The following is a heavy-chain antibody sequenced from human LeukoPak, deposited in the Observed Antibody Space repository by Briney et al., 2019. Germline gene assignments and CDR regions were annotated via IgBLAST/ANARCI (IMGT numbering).Heavy chain of an antibody. CDR3: ATRPSYYYDNSGFTPLDS. J-gene: IGHJ4*02. D-gene: IGHD3-22*01. CDR2: ISSSSSYI. CDR1: GFTFSSYS. V-gene: IGHV3-21*01. Sequence: GGSLRLSCAASGFTFSSYSMNWVRQAPGKGLEWASSISSSSSYIYYADSVKGRFTISRDNAKNSLYLQMNSLRAEDTAVYYCATRPSYYYDNSGFTPLDSWGQGTLVTVSS.